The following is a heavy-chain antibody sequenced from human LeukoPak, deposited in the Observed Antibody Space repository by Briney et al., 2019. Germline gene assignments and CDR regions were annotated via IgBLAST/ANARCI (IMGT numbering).Heavy chain of an antibody. CDR2: LSGNGNTI. Sequence: GGSLRLSCAASGFTFSTYAMSWVRQAPGKGLECVSALSGNGNTIYYADSVKGRFTISRDNSKNTLSLQMNSLRAEDTAVYYCAKDPGKFWSGHDYWGQGTLVTVSS. CDR1: GFTFSTYA. CDR3: AKDPGKFWSGHDY. J-gene: IGHJ4*02. V-gene: IGHV3-23*01. D-gene: IGHD3-3*01.